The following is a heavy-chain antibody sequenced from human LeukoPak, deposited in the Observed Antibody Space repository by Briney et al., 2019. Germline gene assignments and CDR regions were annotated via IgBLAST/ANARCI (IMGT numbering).Heavy chain of an antibody. J-gene: IGHJ3*02. D-gene: IGHD6-19*01. Sequence: PGGSLRLSCAASGFTFSSYGMHWVRQAPGKGLEWVAFTRYDGSNKYYADSVKGRFTISRDNSKNTLYLQMNSLRAEDTAVYYCAKDRGSGWYWDAFDIWGQGTMVTVSS. CDR1: GFTFSSYG. CDR2: TRYDGSNK. V-gene: IGHV3-30*02. CDR3: AKDRGSGWYWDAFDI.